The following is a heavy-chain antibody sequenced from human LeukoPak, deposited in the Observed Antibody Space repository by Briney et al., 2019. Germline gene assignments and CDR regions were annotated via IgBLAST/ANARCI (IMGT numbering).Heavy chain of an antibody. CDR3: ARFGGNSHARY. J-gene: IGHJ4*02. CDR1: GGSFSGYY. Sequence: PSETLSLTCAVYGGSFSGYYWSWIRQPPGKGLEWIGEINHSGSTNYNPSLKSRVTISVDTSKNQSSLKLSSVTAADTAVYYCARFGGNSHARYWGQGTLVTVSS. D-gene: IGHD4-23*01. CDR2: INHSGST. V-gene: IGHV4-34*01.